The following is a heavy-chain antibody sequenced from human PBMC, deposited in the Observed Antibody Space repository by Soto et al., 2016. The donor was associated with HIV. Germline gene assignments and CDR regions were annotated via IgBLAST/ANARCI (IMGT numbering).Heavy chain of an antibody. J-gene: IGHJ4*02. CDR3: TRGVRDDYNSAGLFNY. D-gene: IGHD3-10*01. V-gene: IGHV3-74*01. CDR2: INRDKTST. Sequence: EVQLVESGGGLVQPGGSLRLTCATSGFSLNDYWMHWVRQVPGKGLVWVSSINRDKTSTNYADSVKGRFTTSRDNAKNIXYLQMDTLRVEDTALYYCTRGVRDDYNSAGLFNYWGQGTLLIVSA. CDR1: GFSLNDYW.